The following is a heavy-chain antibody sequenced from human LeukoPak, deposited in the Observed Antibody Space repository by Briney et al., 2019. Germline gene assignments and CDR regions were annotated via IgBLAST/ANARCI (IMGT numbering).Heavy chain of an antibody. V-gene: IGHV1-18*01. CDR2: MNPNSGNT. Sequence: GASVKVSCKASGYTFTSYDINWVRQATGQGLEWMGWMNPNSGNTNYAQKLQGRVTMTTDTSTSTAYMELRSLRSDDTAVYYCARRITIDEPSFDYWGQGTLVTVSS. CDR3: ARRITIDEPSFDY. CDR1: GYTFTSYD. D-gene: IGHD3-10*01. J-gene: IGHJ4*02.